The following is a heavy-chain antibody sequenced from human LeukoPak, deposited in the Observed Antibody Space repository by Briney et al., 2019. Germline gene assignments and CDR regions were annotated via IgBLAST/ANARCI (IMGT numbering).Heavy chain of an antibody. CDR2: IYHSGSA. CDR3: AGVARNYYYYYMDV. Sequence: SETLSLTCTVSGYSISSGYYWGWIRQPPGKGLEWIGSIYHSGSAYYNPSLKSRVTISVDTSKNQFSLKLSSVTAADTAVYYCAGVARNYYYYYMDVWGKGTTVTVSS. CDR1: GYSISSGYY. V-gene: IGHV4-38-2*02. J-gene: IGHJ6*03.